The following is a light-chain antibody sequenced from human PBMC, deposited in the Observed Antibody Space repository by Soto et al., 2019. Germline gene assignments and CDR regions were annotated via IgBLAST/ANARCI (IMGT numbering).Light chain of an antibody. CDR2: EGI. CDR1: SSDIGTYNL. Sequence: QSVLTQPASVSGSPGQSITISCTGTSSDIGTYNLVSWYQHYPGKAPKLMIYEGIKRPSGVSNRFSGSKSGNTAVLTISGLQAEDEADYYCCSYAGSGTDNYVFGSGTKVTVL. J-gene: IGLJ1*01. V-gene: IGLV2-23*01. CDR3: CSYAGSGTDNYV.